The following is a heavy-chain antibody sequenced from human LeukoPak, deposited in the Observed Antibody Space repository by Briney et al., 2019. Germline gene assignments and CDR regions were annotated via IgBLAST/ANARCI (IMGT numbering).Heavy chain of an antibody. D-gene: IGHD3-22*01. CDR2: IYYSGST. CDR3: ARASGRYYDSSGSPESPFDY. V-gene: IGHV4-31*03. J-gene: IGHJ4*02. Sequence: ASETLSLTCTASGGSISSGGYYWSWIRQHPGKGLEWIGYIYYSGSTYYNPSLKSRVTISVDTSKNQFSLKLSSVTAADTAVYYCARASGRYYDSSGSPESPFDYWGQGTLVTVSS. CDR1: GGSISSGGYY.